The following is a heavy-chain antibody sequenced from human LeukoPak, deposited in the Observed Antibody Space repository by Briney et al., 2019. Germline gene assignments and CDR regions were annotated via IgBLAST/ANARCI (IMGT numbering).Heavy chain of an antibody. J-gene: IGHJ4*02. V-gene: IGHV4-38-2*02. CDR1: GYSIGRAYY. CDR3: AREDYGHSEVPY. Sequence: SETLSLTCTVSGYSIGRAYYWGWIRQPPGKGLQWIASISRSAGSYYNPSLKTRVTISLDASKNQFSLRVTSVTAADTAVYYCAREDYGHSEVPYWGQGTLVTVSS. CDR2: ISRSAGS. D-gene: IGHD4-17*01.